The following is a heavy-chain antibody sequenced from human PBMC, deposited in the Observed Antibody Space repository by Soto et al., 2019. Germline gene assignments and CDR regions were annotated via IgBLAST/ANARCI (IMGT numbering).Heavy chain of an antibody. CDR3: AKDYFIGNPFSDSPGITAAGAFDY. Sequence: EVQLVESGGGLEQPGRSLRLSCAASGFTFDDYAMHWVRQTPGKGLEWVSGISWNSDSIGYADSVKGRFTISRDNAKNSLYLQMNSLRAEDTALYYCAKDYFIGNPFSDSPGITAAGAFDYWGQGTPVTVSS. D-gene: IGHD6-13*01. J-gene: IGHJ4*02. V-gene: IGHV3-9*01. CDR1: GFTFDDYA. CDR2: ISWNSDSI.